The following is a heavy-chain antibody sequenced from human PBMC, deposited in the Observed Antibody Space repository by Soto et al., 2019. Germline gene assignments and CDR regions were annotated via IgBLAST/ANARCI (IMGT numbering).Heavy chain of an antibody. D-gene: IGHD3-9*01. CDR2: ISYDGSNK. CDR3: AKEERLRYFDWLFPHGYFDY. Sequence: GGCLRLSCAASGFTFSSYGMHWVRQAPGKGLEWVAVISYDGSNKYYADSVKGRFTISRDNSKNTLYLQLNSLRAEDTAVYYYAKEERLRYFDWLFPHGYFDYWGQGTLVTVSS. CDR1: GFTFSSYG. J-gene: IGHJ4*02. V-gene: IGHV3-30*18.